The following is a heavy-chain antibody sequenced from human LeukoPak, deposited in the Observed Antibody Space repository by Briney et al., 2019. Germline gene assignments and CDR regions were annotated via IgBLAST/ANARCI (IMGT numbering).Heavy chain of an antibody. D-gene: IGHD3-16*02. Sequence: SETLSLTCAVYGGSFSGYYWSWIRQPPGKGLEWIGEINHSGSTNYNPSLKSRVTISVDTSKNQFSLKLSSVTAADTAVYYCAREGVIVELKQGDAFGIWGQGTMVTVSS. CDR1: GGSFSGYY. J-gene: IGHJ3*02. V-gene: IGHV4-34*01. CDR3: AREGVIVELKQGDAFGI. CDR2: INHSGST.